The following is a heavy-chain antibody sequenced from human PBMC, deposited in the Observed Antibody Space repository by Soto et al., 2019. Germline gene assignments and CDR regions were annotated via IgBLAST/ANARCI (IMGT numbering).Heavy chain of an antibody. CDR3: ARVLVSHYYYYYYMDV. Sequence: SETLSLTCTVSGGSISSSSYYWGWIRQPPGKGLEWIGSIYYSGSTYYNPSLKSRVTISVDTSKNQFSLKLSSVTAADTAVYYCARVLVSHYYYYYYMDVWGKGTTVTVSS. CDR1: GGSISSSSYY. J-gene: IGHJ6*03. D-gene: IGHD3-3*02. CDR2: IYYSGST. V-gene: IGHV4-39*01.